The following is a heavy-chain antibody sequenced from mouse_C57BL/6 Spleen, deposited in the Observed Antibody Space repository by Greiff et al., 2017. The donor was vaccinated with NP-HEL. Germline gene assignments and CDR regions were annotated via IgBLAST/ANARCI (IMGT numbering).Heavy chain of an antibody. D-gene: IGHD2-5*01. CDR1: GFTFSDYG. CDR3: ARRYSNYYYFDY. J-gene: IGHJ2*01. V-gene: IGHV5-17*01. CDR2: ISSGSSTI. Sequence: EVKLMESGGGLVKPGGSLKLSCAASGFTFSDYGMHWVRQAPEKGLEWVAYISSGSSTIYYADTVKGRFTISRDNAKNTLFLQMTSLRSEDTAMYYCARRYSNYYYFDYWGQGTTLTVSS.